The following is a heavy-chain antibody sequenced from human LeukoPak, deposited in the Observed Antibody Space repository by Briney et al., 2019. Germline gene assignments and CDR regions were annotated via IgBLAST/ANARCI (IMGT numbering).Heavy chain of an antibody. CDR1: GFTFSSYA. J-gene: IGHJ4*02. Sequence: PGGSLRLSCAASGFTFSSYAMNWVRQAPGKGLEWVSVIYSGGSTHYADSVKGRFTISRDNSKNTLYLQMNSLRAEDTAVYFCASGSYCDYWGQGTLVTVSS. CDR3: ASGSYCDY. V-gene: IGHV3-23*03. CDR2: IYSGGST. D-gene: IGHD1-26*01.